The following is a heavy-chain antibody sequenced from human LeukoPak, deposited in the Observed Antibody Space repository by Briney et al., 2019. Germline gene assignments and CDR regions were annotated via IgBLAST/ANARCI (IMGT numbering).Heavy chain of an antibody. CDR3: ARESQYYYYYYMDV. J-gene: IGHJ6*03. Sequence: SETLSLTCTVSGGSISSYYWNWIRQPPGKGLEYIGYIFYSGRTYYNPSLKSRVTISVDTSKNQFSLKLSSVTAADTAVYYCARESQYYYYYYMDVWGKGTTVTVSS. CDR2: IFYSGRT. CDR1: GGSISSYY. V-gene: IGHV4-59*12.